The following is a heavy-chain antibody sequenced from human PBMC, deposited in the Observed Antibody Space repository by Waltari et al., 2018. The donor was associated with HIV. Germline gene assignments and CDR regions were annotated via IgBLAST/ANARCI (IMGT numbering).Heavy chain of an antibody. CDR3: ARYGGYSGPTLDY. V-gene: IGHV3-21*01. CDR1: GFTFPSHT. Sequence: EVQPVSSGGGRVMPGGSLRLSCAAAGFTFPSHTMHWVGQAPGKGLEWVSSISYSSRHIYDADSLKGRFTISRDNAKNSLYLQMNSLRAEDTAVYYCARYGGYSGPTLDYWGQGTLVTVSS. J-gene: IGHJ4*02. D-gene: IGHD5-12*01. CDR2: ISYSSRHI.